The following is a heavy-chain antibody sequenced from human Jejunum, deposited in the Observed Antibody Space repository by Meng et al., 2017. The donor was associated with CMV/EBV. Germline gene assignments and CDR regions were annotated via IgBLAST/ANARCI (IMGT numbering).Heavy chain of an antibody. Sequence: YAMSWVRKAPGKGLEWVSAISGSGITYFADSVKGRFSISRDNSKDTVYLQMKSLRAEDTAVYYCAKDRVLMVYGSPTRPYFDYWGQGTRVTVSS. CDR1: YA. J-gene: IGHJ4*02. CDR2: ISGSGIT. D-gene: IGHD2-8*01. V-gene: IGHV3-23*01. CDR3: AKDRVLMVYGSPTRPYFDY.